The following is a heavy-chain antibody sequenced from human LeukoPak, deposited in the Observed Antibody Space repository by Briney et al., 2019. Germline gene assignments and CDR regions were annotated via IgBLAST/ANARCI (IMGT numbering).Heavy chain of an antibody. J-gene: IGHJ6*02. CDR1: GYTFTGYY. Sequence: ASVKVSCKASGYTFTGYYMHWVRQAPGQGLEWMGWINPNSGGTNYAQKFQGWVTMTRETSISTAYMELSRLRSDDTAVYYCARGSGASGIYGMDVWGQGTTVTVSS. CDR2: INPNSGGT. D-gene: IGHD3-10*01. CDR3: ARGSGASGIYGMDV. V-gene: IGHV1-2*04.